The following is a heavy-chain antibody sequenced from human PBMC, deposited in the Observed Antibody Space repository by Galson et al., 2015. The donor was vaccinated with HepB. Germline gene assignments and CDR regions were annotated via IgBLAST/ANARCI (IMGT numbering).Heavy chain of an antibody. CDR3: ARSSNSPDFDP. CDR1: GDSVSRNSVA. J-gene: IGHJ5*02. V-gene: IGHV6-1*01. D-gene: IGHD4-11*01. Sequence: CAISGDSVSRNSVAWNWIRQSPSRGLEWLGRTYYRSKWYNDYAVSVKSRITINPDTSKNQFSLQLNSVTPEDTAVYYCARSSNSPDFDPWGQGTLVTVSP. CDR2: TYYRSKWYN.